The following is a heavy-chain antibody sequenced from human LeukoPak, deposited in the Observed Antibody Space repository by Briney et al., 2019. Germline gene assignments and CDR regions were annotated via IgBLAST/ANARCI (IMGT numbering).Heavy chain of an antibody. Sequence: SETLSLTCTVSGGSISSGGYYWSWIRQHPGKGLGWMGNIYYSGSTYYNPSLKSRVTISVDTSKNQFSLKLSSVTAADTAVYYCARVRGPGYSSSWYVRSYMDVWGKGTTVTVSS. CDR3: ARVRGPGYSSSWYVRSYMDV. J-gene: IGHJ6*03. V-gene: IGHV4-31*03. D-gene: IGHD6-13*01. CDR1: GGSISSGGYY. CDR2: IYYSGST.